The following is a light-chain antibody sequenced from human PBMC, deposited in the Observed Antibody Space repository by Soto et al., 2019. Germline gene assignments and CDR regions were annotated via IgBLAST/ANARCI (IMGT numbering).Light chain of an antibody. Sequence: QSALTQPPSASGSPGQSVTISCTGTSSDVGGYNYVSWYQQYPGRAPKLMIYEVTKRPAGVPYRFSSSKSVNTASLTVSGLQAEAEVDDCCSSYAASNNFYFVFGGGTKVTVL. CDR1: SSDVGGYNY. J-gene: IGLJ3*02. V-gene: IGLV2-8*01. CDR3: SSYAASNNFYFV. CDR2: EVT.